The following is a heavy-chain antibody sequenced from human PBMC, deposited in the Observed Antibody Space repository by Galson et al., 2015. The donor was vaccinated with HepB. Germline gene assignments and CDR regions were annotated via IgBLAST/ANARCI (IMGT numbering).Heavy chain of an antibody. CDR1: GFTVSSNY. CDR2: IYSGGST. V-gene: IGHV3-53*01. J-gene: IGHJ6*03. D-gene: IGHD3-10*01. CDR3: AGEGGPKWFREFDMDV. Sequence: SLRLSCAASGFTVSSNYMSWVRQAPGKGLEWVSVIYSGGSTYYADSVKGRFTISRDNSKNTLYLQMNSLRAEDTAVYYCAGEGGPKWFREFDMDVWGKGTTVTVSS.